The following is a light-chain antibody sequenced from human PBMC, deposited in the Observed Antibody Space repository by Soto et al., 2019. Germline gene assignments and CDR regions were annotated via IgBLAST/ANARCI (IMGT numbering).Light chain of an antibody. J-gene: IGKJ1*01. CDR2: AAS. CDR1: QSIVSY. V-gene: IGKV1-39*01. Sequence: DIQMTQSPSSLSASAGDRVTITCRASQSIVSYLNWYQQKPGKAPNLLIYAASSLQSGVPSRFSGSGSGTDVTLTISCLQPEDFATYYCQQSYDTVWTFGQGTKVEIK. CDR3: QQSYDTVWT.